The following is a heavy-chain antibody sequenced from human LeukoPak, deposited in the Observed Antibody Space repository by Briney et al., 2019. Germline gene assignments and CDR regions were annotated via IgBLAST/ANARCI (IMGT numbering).Heavy chain of an antibody. J-gene: IGHJ2*01. CDR2: FYPGDSDT. V-gene: IGHV5-51*01. CDR1: GYSFTSQW. D-gene: IGHD2-21*02. CDR3: ARLIVVVTGRMYFDL. Sequence: ESLKISRKGSGYSFTSQWIGWVRQMPGKGLECMGIFYPGDSDTRYSPSFQGQVTISADKSISTAYLQWSSLKASDTAMYYCARLIVVVTGRMYFDLWGRGTLVTVFS.